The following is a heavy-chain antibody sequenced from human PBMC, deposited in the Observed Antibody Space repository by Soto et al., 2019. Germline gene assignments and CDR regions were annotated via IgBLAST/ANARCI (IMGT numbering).Heavy chain of an antibody. D-gene: IGHD5-18*01. CDR1: GFTFSTYG. J-gene: IGHJ4*02. Sequence: QVHLLESGGGVVQPGRSLRLSCAASGFTFSTYGMHWVRQAPGKGLQWVAVIWYDASNEYYADSVRGRFTISRDNSKNTLFLQMNSLRAEDTAVYYCARGYNYADYWGQGTQVTVSS. V-gene: IGHV3-33*01. CDR3: ARGYNYADY. CDR2: IWYDASNE.